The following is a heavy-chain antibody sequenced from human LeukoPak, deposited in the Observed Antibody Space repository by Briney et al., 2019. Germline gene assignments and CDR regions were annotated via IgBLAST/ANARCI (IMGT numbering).Heavy chain of an antibody. CDR2: INPSGGST. D-gene: IGHD3-10*01. CDR1: GYTFTSYY. V-gene: IGHV1-46*01. Sequence: ASVKVSCKASGYTFTSYYMRWVRQAPGQGLEWMGIINPSGGSTSYAQKFQGRVTMTRDTSTCTVYMELSSLRSEDTAVYYCARDRLKYGSGSYYNYYYYYYGMDVWGQGTTVTVSS. J-gene: IGHJ6*02. CDR3: ARDRLKYGSGSYYNYYYYYYGMDV.